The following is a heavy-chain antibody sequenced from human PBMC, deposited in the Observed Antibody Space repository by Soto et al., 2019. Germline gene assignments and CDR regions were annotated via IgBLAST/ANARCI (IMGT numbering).Heavy chain of an antibody. CDR1: GFTFSSYS. CDR3: ARITILTGYYDSFDI. Sequence: EVQLVESGRGLVKPGGSLRLSCAASGFTFSSYSMNWVRQAPGKGLEWVSSISSSSTYIYYADSVKGRFTISRDDAKNSLYLQMNSLRAEDTAVYYCARITILTGYYDSFDIWGQGTMVTVSS. V-gene: IGHV3-21*01. J-gene: IGHJ3*02. D-gene: IGHD3-9*01. CDR2: ISSSSTYI.